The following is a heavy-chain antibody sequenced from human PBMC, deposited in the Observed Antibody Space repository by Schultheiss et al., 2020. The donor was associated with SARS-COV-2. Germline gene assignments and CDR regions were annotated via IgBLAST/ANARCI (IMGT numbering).Heavy chain of an antibody. J-gene: IGHJ6*02. D-gene: IGHD2-15*01. CDR2: IIPIFGTA. CDR1: GYTFTGYY. Sequence: ASVKVSCKASGYTFTGYYMHWVRQAPGQGLEWMGGIIPIFGTANYAQKFQGRVTMTRDTSTSTAYMELSSLRSEDTAVYYCARAQGSGLHGMDVWGQGTTVTVSS. CDR3: ARAQGSGLHGMDV. V-gene: IGHV1-2*02.